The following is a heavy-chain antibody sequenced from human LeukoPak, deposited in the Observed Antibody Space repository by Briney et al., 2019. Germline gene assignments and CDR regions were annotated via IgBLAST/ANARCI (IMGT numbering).Heavy chain of an antibody. CDR1: GFTLGSYW. Sequence: GGSLRLSCAASGFTLGSYWMHWVRQAPGKGLVWVSRIKSDGDGSVTTYADSVKGRFTISRDNAKNTLDLQMNSLRAEDTAVYYCARDRIGSYYYMDVWGKGTTVTVSS. V-gene: IGHV3-74*01. CDR3: ARDRIGSYYYMDV. D-gene: IGHD1-26*01. CDR2: IKSDGDGSVT. J-gene: IGHJ6*03.